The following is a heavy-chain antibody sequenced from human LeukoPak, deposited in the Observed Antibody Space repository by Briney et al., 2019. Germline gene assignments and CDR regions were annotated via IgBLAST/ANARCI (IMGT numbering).Heavy chain of an antibody. Sequence: GGSLRLSCAASGFTFSSYAMSWVRQAPGKGLEWVSAISGSGGSTYYADSVKGRFTISRDNSKNTLYLQMNSLRAEDTAVYYCAKHGDYGDYSGSGYFDYWGQGTLVTVSS. J-gene: IGHJ4*02. D-gene: IGHD4-17*01. CDR3: AKHGDYGDYSGSGYFDY. CDR2: ISGSGGST. V-gene: IGHV3-23*01. CDR1: GFTFSSYA.